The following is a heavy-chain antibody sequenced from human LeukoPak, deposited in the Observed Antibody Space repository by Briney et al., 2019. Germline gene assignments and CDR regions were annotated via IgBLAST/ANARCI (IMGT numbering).Heavy chain of an antibody. Sequence: SETLSLTCAVSGGSISSSNWWSWVRQPPGKGLEWIGEIYHSESTNYNSSLKSRVTISVDKSKNQFSLKLSSVTAADTAVYYCASVYIAEDAFDIWGQGTMVTVSS. CDR3: ASVYIAEDAFDI. CDR1: GGSISSSNW. CDR2: IYHSEST. J-gene: IGHJ3*02. V-gene: IGHV4-4*02. D-gene: IGHD6-13*01.